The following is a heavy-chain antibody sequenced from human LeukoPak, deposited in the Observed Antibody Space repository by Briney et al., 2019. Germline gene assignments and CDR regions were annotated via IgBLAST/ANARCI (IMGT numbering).Heavy chain of an antibody. CDR1: GYSFRSGYS. CDR2: IYQSGNS. J-gene: IGHJ4*02. CDR3: ARSPSRYNWNFDY. Sequence: SGTLSLTCAVSGYSFRSGYSGGWVRRPPGKGLEWIGSIYQSGNSYQKSSLKSRLTLSVDTSKNHFSLKVRSVTAADTAVYYCARSPSRYNWNFDYWGQGILVIVSS. V-gene: IGHV4-38-2*01. D-gene: IGHD1-20*01.